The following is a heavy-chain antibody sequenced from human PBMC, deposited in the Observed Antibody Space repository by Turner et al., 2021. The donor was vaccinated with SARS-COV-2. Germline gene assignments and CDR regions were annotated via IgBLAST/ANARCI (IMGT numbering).Heavy chain of an antibody. CDR2: IWYAGSYK. D-gene: IGHD1-7*01. CDR3: ARDGGTGTTFPFFDY. J-gene: IGHJ4*02. Sequence: QVQLVVSGGCVVQPGRSLRLSYAASGFTFSSYGMHWVRQAPGKGLEWVAVIWYAGSYKYYADSVKGRFTISRDNSKNTLYLQMNSLRAEDTALYYCARDGGTGTTFPFFDYWGQGTLVTVSS. CDR1: GFTFSSYG. V-gene: IGHV3-33*01.